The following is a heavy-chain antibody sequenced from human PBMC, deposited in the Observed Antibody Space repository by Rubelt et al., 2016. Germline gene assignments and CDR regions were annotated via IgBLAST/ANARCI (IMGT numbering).Heavy chain of an antibody. D-gene: IGHD2-2*01. Sequence: QLQLQESGPGLVKPSETLSLTCTVSGGSISSSYYWGWIRQPPGKGLEWIGSIYYSGSTYYNPSLKGRVTISVDTSKNPFSRKLSAVTAADTAVYYCAGDCSSTSCFEKIYGMDVWGQGTTVTVSS. CDR3: AGDCSSTSCFEKIYGMDV. CDR2: IYYSGST. CDR1: GGSISSSYY. V-gene: IGHV4-39*01. J-gene: IGHJ6*02.